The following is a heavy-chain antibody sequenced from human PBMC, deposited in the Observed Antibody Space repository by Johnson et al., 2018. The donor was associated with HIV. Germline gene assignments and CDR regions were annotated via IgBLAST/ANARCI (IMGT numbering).Heavy chain of an antibody. CDR3: AKGGPLFVDAFDI. Sequence: VQLVESGGGVVQPGRSLRLSCAPSGFTIDDDAIHWVRQAPGKGLEWVSGISWNSDTIGYADSVKGRFAISRDNAKNSLYLQMNSLRAEDTALYYCAKGGPLFVDAFDIWGLGTMVTVSS. CDR1: GFTIDDDA. D-gene: IGHD3-3*01. V-gene: IGHV3-9*01. J-gene: IGHJ3*02. CDR2: ISWNSDTI.